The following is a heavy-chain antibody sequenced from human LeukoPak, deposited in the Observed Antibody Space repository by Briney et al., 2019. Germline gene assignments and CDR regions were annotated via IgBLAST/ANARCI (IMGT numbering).Heavy chain of an antibody. D-gene: IGHD4-17*01. V-gene: IGHV1-2*02. CDR1: GYTFTGYY. CDR3: ARGAYGDYDNILDY. Sequence: ASVKVSCKASGYTFTGYYMHWVRQAPGQGLEWMGWINPNSGGTNYAQKLQGRVTMTRDTSISTAYVELSRLRSDDTAVYYCARGAYGDYDNILDYWGQGTLVTVSS. CDR2: INPNSGGT. J-gene: IGHJ4*02.